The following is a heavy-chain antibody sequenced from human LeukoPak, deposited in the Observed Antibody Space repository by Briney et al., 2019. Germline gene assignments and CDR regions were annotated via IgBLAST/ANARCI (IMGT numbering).Heavy chain of an antibody. J-gene: IGHJ4*02. CDR1: FSNYG. CDR2: TSYNGNT. CDR3: ARHSGSGWQALGY. Sequence: FSNYGISWVRQAPGLGXEWMGWTSYNGNTNYAQKFQDRVTMTTDTYTTTAYMELRSLESDDTAVYYCARHSGSGWQALGYWGQGTLVTVSS. D-gene: IGHD6-19*01. V-gene: IGHV1-18*04.